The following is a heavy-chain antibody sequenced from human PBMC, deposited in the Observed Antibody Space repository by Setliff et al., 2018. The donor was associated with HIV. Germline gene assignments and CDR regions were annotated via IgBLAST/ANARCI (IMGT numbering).Heavy chain of an antibody. V-gene: IGHV4-4*07. J-gene: IGHJ5*02. D-gene: IGHD1-26*01. CDR1: GGSINYYY. Sequence: SETLSLTCTVSGGSINYYYWNWIRQPAGKGLEWLGRIHSNGNTNFNPSLKSRINMSVDMSKNQVSMKLTSVTAADTALYYCARGRKAVGDWFDPWG. CDR3: ARGRKAVGDWFDP. CDR2: IHSNGNT.